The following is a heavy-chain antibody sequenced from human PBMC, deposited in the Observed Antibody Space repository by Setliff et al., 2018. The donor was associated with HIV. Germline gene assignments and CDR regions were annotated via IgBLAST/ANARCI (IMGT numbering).Heavy chain of an antibody. D-gene: IGHD3-3*01. J-gene: IGHJ4*02. V-gene: IGHV3-49*04. CDR1: GFTFGDYA. Sequence: GGSLRLSCAASGFTFGDYAVTWVRQAPGKGLEWVGFIRSNVYGGTTEYAASLKGRFSISRDDSKTIAYLQMNSLKTEDTAVYYCTRDGGYFDYWGQGTLVTVSS. CDR3: TRDGGYFDY. CDR2: IRSNVYGGTT.